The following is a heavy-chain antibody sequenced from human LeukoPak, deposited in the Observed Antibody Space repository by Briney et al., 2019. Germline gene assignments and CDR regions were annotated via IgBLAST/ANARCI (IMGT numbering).Heavy chain of an antibody. CDR1: GYSISSGYY. J-gene: IGHJ3*01. CDR3: AREGGDYGDRDAFDV. D-gene: IGHD4/OR15-4a*01. CDR2: IYHSGST. Sequence: SETLSLTCTVSGYSISSGYYWGWIRQPPGKGLEWIGSIYHSGSTNYNPSLKSRVTMSVDTSKNQFSLKLSSVTAADTAVYYCAREGGDYGDRDAFDVWGQGTMVTVSS. V-gene: IGHV4-38-2*02.